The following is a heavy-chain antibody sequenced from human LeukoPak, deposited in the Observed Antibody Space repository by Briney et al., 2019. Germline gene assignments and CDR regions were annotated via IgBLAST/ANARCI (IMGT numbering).Heavy chain of an antibody. CDR3: ARGAARSHYYGMDV. Sequence: SETLSLTCTVSGGSISSYYWSWIRQPPGKGLEWIGYIYYSGSTNYNPSLKSRVTISVDTSKNQFSLKLSSVTAADTAVYYCARGAARSHYYGMDVWGQGNTVTVSS. V-gene: IGHV4-59*08. CDR1: GGSISSYY. D-gene: IGHD6-6*01. J-gene: IGHJ6*02. CDR2: IYYSGST.